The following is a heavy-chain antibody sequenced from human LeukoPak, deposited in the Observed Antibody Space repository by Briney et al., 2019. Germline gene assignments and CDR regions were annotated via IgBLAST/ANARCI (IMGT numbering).Heavy chain of an antibody. CDR1: GCSLRTGGGC. V-gene: IGHV2-70*11. CDR2: IDWDDDK. D-gene: IGHD7-27*01. J-gene: IGHJ4*02. Sequence: GPALVNPTQTLTLTCTFSGCSLRTGGGCGRGSRQPPGKAVEWLPRIDWDDDKYYSTSLKTRLTISQDTSKNQVVLTMTSMDPVDTAPYYCARIRPSLGTLDYWGQATLVTVSS. CDR3: ARIRPSLGTLDY.